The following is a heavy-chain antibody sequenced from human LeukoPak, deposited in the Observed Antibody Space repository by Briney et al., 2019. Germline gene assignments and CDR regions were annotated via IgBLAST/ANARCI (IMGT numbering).Heavy chain of an antibody. J-gene: IGHJ3*02. CDR2: FDPEDGET. Sequence: ASVEVTCKVSGYTLTELSMHWVRQAPGKGLEWMGGFDPEDGETIYAQKFQGRVTMTEDTSTDTAYMELSSLRSEDTAVYYCATGLPAAKDADAFDIWGQGTMVTVSS. CDR3: ATGLPAAKDADAFDI. V-gene: IGHV1-24*01. D-gene: IGHD2-2*01. CDR1: GYTLTELS.